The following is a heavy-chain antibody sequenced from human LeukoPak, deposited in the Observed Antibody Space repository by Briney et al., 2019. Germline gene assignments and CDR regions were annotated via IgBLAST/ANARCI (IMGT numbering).Heavy chain of an antibody. CDR3: ARGLGGYNYGGRDY. CDR2: INHSGST. Sequence: SETLSLTCAVYGGSFSGYYWSWIRQPPGKGLEWIGEINHSGSTNYNPSLKSRVTISVDTSKNQFSLKLSSVTAADTAVYYCARGLGGYNYGGRDYWGQGTLVTVSS. CDR1: GGSFSGYY. D-gene: IGHD5-24*01. J-gene: IGHJ4*02. V-gene: IGHV4-34*01.